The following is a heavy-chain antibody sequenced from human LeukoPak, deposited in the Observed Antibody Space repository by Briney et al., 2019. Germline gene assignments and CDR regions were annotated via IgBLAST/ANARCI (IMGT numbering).Heavy chain of an antibody. J-gene: IGHJ4*02. CDR3: AGRLRGFYFDY. CDR2: INHRGST. CDR1: GGSFSAYY. V-gene: IGHV4-34*01. D-gene: IGHD3-16*01. Sequence: SETLSLTCAVYGGSFSAYYWSWIRQPPGKGLEWIGEINHRGSTNYNPSLKSRVTISVDTSKNQFSLKLSSVTAADTAVYYCAGRLRGFYFDYWGQGTLDTLSS.